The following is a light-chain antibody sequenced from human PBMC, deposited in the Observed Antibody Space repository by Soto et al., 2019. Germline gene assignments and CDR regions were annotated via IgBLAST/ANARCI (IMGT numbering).Light chain of an antibody. CDR2: DND. CDR1: SCNIGNNY. Sequence: QSVLTQPPSVSAAPGQKVTISCSGSSCNIGNNYVSWYQQLPGTAPKLLIHDNDQRPLGIPDRFSGSTSGTSATLGITGLQTGDEAHYYCGTWDSSLSAVVFGGGTQLTVL. V-gene: IGLV1-51*01. CDR3: GTWDSSLSAVV. J-gene: IGLJ2*01.